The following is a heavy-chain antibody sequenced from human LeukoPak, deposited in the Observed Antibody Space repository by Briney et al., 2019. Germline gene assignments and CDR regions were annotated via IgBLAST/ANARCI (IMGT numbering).Heavy chain of an antibody. Sequence: PGGSLRLSCAASGFTFSSYWMHWVRQAPGKGLVWVSRINSDGSSTYYADSVKGRFAISRDNSKNTLYLQMNSLRAEDTAVYYCAKSEPTVTSTLASYWGQGTLVTVSS. CDR1: GFTFSSYW. J-gene: IGHJ4*02. V-gene: IGHV3-74*01. D-gene: IGHD4-17*01. CDR3: AKSEPTVTSTLASY. CDR2: INSDGSST.